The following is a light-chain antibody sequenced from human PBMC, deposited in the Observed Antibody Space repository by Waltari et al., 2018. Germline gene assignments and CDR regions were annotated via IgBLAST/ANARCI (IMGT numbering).Light chain of an antibody. CDR3: AAWDDSLNGWV. V-gene: IGLV1-44*01. CDR2: NDN. Sequence: QSVLTQPPSASGTPGQRVTISCSGSGSNIGINTVNWYQQLPGTAPKLLIYNDNQRPSGVPDLFSVSKSGSSASLAISGLQSDDEANYYCAAWDDSLNGWVFGGGTKLTVL. CDR1: GSNIGINT. J-gene: IGLJ3*02.